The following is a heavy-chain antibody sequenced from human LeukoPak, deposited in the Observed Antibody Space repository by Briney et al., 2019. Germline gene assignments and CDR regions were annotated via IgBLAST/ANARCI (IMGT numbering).Heavy chain of an antibody. CDR2: IYHSGST. J-gene: IGHJ4*02. Sequence: SQTLSLTCTVSGDSISSGGYYWSWIRQPPGKGLEWIGYIYHSGSTYYNPSLKSRVTISVDTSKNQFSLKLSSVTAADTAVYYCARTDAGFGESFDYWGQGTLVTVSS. CDR3: ARTDAGFGESFDY. CDR1: GDSISSGGYY. V-gene: IGHV4-30-2*01. D-gene: IGHD3-10*01.